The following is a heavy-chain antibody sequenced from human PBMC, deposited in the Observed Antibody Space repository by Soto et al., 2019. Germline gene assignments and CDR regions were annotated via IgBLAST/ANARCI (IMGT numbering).Heavy chain of an antibody. CDR1: GFTFSSYA. Sequence: RGSLRLSCAASGFTFSSYAMSWVRQAPGKGREWVSAISGSGGSTYYADSVKGRFTISRDNSKNTLYLQMNSLRAEDTAVYYCAKETYYDFWSGYTVHYYYYMDVWGKGTTVTVSS. CDR2: ISGSGGST. D-gene: IGHD3-3*01. J-gene: IGHJ6*03. CDR3: AKETYYDFWSGYTVHYYYYMDV. V-gene: IGHV3-23*01.